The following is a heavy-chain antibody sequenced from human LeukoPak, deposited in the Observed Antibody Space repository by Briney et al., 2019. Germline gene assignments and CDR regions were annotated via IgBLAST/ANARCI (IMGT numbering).Heavy chain of an antibody. CDR2: INPKGGGT. V-gene: IGHV1-2*02. CDR1: GYTFTGYY. J-gene: IGHJ3*02. CDR3: ARGPRITIFGVVMANDAFDI. Sequence: ASVKVSCKASGYTFTGYYMHWVRQAPGQGLEWMGWINPKGGGTVYAQKFQGRVTMTRDTSSSTAYMELSRLRFDDTVVYYCARGPRITIFGVVMANDAFDIWGQGTMVTVSS. D-gene: IGHD3-3*01.